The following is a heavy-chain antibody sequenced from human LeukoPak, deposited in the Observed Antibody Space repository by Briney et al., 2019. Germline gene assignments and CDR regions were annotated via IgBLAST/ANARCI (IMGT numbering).Heavy chain of an antibody. J-gene: IGHJ4*02. CDR1: GGSISSSVHY. V-gene: IGHV4-39*01. Sequence: SETLSLTCTVSGGSISSSVHYWGWLRQPPGKGLEWIGTINYSGSTYHNPSLKSRVTISVDTSKNQFSLRLSSVTAADTAVYYCARLPTVTFFDYWGQGTLVTVSS. CDR2: INYSGST. CDR3: ARLPTVTFFDY. D-gene: IGHD4-17*01.